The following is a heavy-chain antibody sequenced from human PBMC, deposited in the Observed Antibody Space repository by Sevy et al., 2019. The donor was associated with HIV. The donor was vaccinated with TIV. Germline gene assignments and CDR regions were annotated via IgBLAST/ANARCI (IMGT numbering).Heavy chain of an antibody. CDR1: GFTFSSFA. Sequence: GGSLRLSCAASGFTFSSFAMSWVRHIPGKGLEWVSTINGRGGSAYYADSVKGRFTLSRDNSNNTVFLQMNRLRDEDTAVYYCARPTPRITPSSTAFFAYWGQGTLVSASS. J-gene: IGHJ4*02. CDR2: INGRGGSA. CDR3: ARPTPRITPSSTAFFAY. D-gene: IGHD2-2*01. V-gene: IGHV3-23*01.